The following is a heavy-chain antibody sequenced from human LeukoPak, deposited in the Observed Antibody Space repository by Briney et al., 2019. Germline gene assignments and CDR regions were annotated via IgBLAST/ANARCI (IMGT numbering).Heavy chain of an antibody. Sequence: PSQTLSLTCTVSGGSISSGSYYWSWIRQPAGKGLEWIGRIYTSGSTNYIPSLKSRVTISVDTSKNQFSLKLSSVTAADTAVYYCARTSWRGDILTGYYIGGAYYFDYWGQGTLVTVSS. CDR2: IYTSGST. V-gene: IGHV4-61*02. CDR1: GGSISSGSYY. D-gene: IGHD3-9*01. J-gene: IGHJ4*02. CDR3: ARTSWRGDILTGYYIGGAYYFDY.